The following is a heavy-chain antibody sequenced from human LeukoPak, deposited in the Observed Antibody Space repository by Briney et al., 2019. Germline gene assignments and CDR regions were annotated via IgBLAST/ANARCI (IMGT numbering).Heavy chain of an antibody. V-gene: IGHV4-39*07. D-gene: IGHD3-22*01. J-gene: IGHJ6*03. CDR2: MCYTGST. Sequence: PSETLSLTCTVSGGSINSCRYYWGWIRQPPGKGLEWIGSMCYTGSTYYNPSLKSRVTISIDTSKSQFSLKLSSVTAADTAVYYCARVNYYDSSGAYYYIDVWGRGTTVTVSS. CDR3: ARVNYYDSSGAYYYIDV. CDR1: GGSINSCRYY.